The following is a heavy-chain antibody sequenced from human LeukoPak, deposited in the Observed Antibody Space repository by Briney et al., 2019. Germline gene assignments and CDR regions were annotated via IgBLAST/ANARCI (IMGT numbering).Heavy chain of an antibody. CDR3: ARERGNYGKDV. J-gene: IGHJ6*02. Sequence: PSETLSLTCSVSDGSISSYYWSWTRQPAGKSLEWIGRIYTSGSPSYNPSLKSRVTMSLDTSKKQFSLKLNSVTAADTAVYYCARERGNYGKDVWGQGTTVTVSS. CDR2: IYTSGSP. CDR1: DGSISSYY. V-gene: IGHV4-4*07. D-gene: IGHD3-16*01.